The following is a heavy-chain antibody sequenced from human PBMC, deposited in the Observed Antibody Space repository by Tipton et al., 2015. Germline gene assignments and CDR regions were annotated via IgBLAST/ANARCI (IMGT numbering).Heavy chain of an antibody. D-gene: IGHD4-17*01. J-gene: IGHJ4*02. CDR1: GFSFSTYA. V-gene: IGHV3-23*01. Sequence: GSLRLSCAASGFSFSTYAMGWVRQAPGKGLEWVSIIGNSGVFTYYADSVKGRFTISRDNSMNTLYLEMNTLGAEDTALYYCAKGDYVDYLHYFDYWGQGTLVTVSS. CDR3: AKGDYVDYLHYFDY. CDR2: IGNSGVFT.